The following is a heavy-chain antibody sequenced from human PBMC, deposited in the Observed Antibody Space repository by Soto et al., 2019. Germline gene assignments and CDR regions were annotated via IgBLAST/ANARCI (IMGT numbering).Heavy chain of an antibody. CDR1: GGSISNDAYY. J-gene: IGHJ4*02. D-gene: IGHD6-19*01. V-gene: IGHV4-31*03. Sequence: PSETLSLTCTVSGGSISNDAYYWNWIRQHPGKGLEWIGYIYYSGSTYYNPSLKSRVTISVDTSKNQFSLKLSSVTAADTAVYYCARASIAVGGPLDSWGLGTLVTVSS. CDR3: ARASIAVGGPLDS. CDR2: IYYSGST.